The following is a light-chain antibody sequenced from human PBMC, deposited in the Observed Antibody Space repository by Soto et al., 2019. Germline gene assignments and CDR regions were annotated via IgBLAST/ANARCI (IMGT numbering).Light chain of an antibody. CDR3: QSYDSSLSVV. V-gene: IGLV1-40*01. Sequence: QAVVTQPPSVSGAPGQRVTISCTGSSSNIGAGYDVHWYQQLPGTAPKLLIYGNSNRPSGVPDRFSGSKSGTSASLAITGLQAEDEADYYCQSYDSSLSVVFGGGT. CDR2: GNS. CDR1: SSNIGAGYD. J-gene: IGLJ2*01.